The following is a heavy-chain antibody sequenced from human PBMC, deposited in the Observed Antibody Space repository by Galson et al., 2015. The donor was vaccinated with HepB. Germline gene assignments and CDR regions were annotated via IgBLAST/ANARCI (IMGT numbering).Heavy chain of an antibody. J-gene: IGHJ4*02. CDR2: IIPIFGTA. Sequence: SVKVSCKASGYTFNDYYMHWVRQAPGQGLEWMGGIIPIFGTANYAQKFQGRVTITADKSTSTAYMELSSLRSEDTAVYYCAREGTYYDILTGYYKEGLYFDYWGQGTLVTVSS. D-gene: IGHD3-9*01. V-gene: IGHV1-69*06. CDR3: AREGTYYDILTGYYKEGLYFDY. CDR1: GYTFNDYY.